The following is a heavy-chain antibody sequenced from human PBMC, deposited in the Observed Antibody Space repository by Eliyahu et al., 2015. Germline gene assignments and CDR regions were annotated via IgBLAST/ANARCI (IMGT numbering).Heavy chain of an antibody. J-gene: IGHJ6*02. CDR2: INHSGST. D-gene: IGHD4-17*01. CDR3: ARRDYGDYHYYYGMDV. CDR1: GGSFSGYY. Sequence: SCAVYGGSFSGYYWSWIRQPPGKGLEWIGEINHSGSTNYNPSLKSRVTISVDTSKNQFSLKLSSVTAADTAVYYCARRDYGDYHYYYGMDVWGQGTTVTVSS. V-gene: IGHV4-34*01.